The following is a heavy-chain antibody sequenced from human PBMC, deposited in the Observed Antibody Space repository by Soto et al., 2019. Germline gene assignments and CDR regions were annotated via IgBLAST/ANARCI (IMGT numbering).Heavy chain of an antibody. CDR1: GGSINTGGYY. CDR2: IFYTGTA. Sequence: QVQLQESGPGLVKPSQTLSLTCTVSGGSINTGGYYWGWIRHLPGEGLEWIGHIFYTGTAYYNPSLRSPVTASIDTSANQFSLHMYSVTAADTAMYYCARRLDDTPETFFNWFDPWGQGILVTVSS. CDR3: ARRLDDTPETFFNWFDP. D-gene: IGHD2-15*01. J-gene: IGHJ5*02. V-gene: IGHV4-31*01.